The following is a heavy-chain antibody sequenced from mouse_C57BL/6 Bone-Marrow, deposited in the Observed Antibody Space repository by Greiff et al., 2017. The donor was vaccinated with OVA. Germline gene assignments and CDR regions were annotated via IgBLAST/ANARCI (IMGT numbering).Heavy chain of an antibody. V-gene: IGHV1-15*01. CDR3: TRGDSSCYSMDY. CDR1: GFTFTDYE. J-gene: IGHJ4*01. CDR2: IDPETGGT. D-gene: IGHD1-1*01. Sequence: QVQLQQSGAELVRPGASVTLSCTASGFTFTDYEMHWVKQTPVHGLEWIGAIDPETGGTAYNQKFKGKAILTADKSSSTAYLELRSLTSEDSAVYYCTRGDSSCYSMDYWGRGTAVTVSA.